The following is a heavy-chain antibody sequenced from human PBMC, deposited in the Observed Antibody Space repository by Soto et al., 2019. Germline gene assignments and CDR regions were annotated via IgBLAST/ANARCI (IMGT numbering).Heavy chain of an antibody. V-gene: IGHV1-69*06. CDR3: ARSPSNYYDGSGYYYDWFDP. J-gene: IGHJ5*02. D-gene: IGHD3-22*01. CDR2: IIPIFGTA. CDR1: GGTFSSYA. Sequence: QVQLVQSGAEVKKPGSSVKVSCKASGGTFSSYAISWVRQAPGQGLEWMGGIIPIFGTANYAQKFQGRVTITADKSTSTAYMELSSLRAEDTAVYYCARSPSNYYDGSGYYYDWFDPWGQGTLVTVSS.